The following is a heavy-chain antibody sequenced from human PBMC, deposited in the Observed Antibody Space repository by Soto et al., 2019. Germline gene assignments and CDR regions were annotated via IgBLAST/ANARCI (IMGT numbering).Heavy chain of an antibody. CDR1: GFTFSSYW. Sequence: SLRLSCAASGFTFSSYWMHWVRQAPGKGLVWVSRISNDGSTTSYADSVKGRFTISRDNAENTLYLQMNSLRAEDTAVYYCVRVEVRYCSSSSCPYVSWGQGTLVTVSS. D-gene: IGHD2-2*01. CDR3: VRVEVRYCSSSSCPYVS. CDR2: ISNDGSTT. V-gene: IGHV3-74*01. J-gene: IGHJ5*02.